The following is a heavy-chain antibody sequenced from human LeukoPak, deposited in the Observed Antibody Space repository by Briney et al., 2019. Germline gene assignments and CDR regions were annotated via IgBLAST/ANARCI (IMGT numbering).Heavy chain of an antibody. J-gene: IGHJ4*02. D-gene: IGHD4-17*01. CDR2: IYHSGST. CDR3: ARGTPLTTVATLYYFDY. Sequence: SETLSLTCAVSGDSINNSNWWSWVRPPAGKGVGWIGEIYHSGSTSYNPSLKSRVTISVDKSKNHFSLKLSSVTAADTAVYYCARGTPLTTVATLYYFDYWGQGTLVTVSS. CDR1: GDSINNSNW. V-gene: IGHV4-4*02.